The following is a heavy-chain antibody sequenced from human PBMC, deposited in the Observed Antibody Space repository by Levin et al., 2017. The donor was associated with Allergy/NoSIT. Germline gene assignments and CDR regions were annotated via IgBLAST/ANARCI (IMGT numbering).Heavy chain of an antibody. CDR3: ARGTYCSSTSCYWGMDV. CDR2: INHSGST. Sequence: SETLSLTCAVYGGSFSGYYWSWIRQPPGKGLEWIGEINHSGSTNYNPSLKSRVTISVDTSKNQFSLKLSSVTAADTAVYYCARGTYCSSTSCYWGMDVWGQGTTVTVSS. CDR1: GGSFSGYY. V-gene: IGHV4-34*01. D-gene: IGHD2-2*01. J-gene: IGHJ6*02.